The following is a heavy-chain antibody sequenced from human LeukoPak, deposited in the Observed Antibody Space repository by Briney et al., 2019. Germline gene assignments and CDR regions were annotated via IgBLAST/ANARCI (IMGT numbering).Heavy chain of an antibody. D-gene: IGHD3-16*01. J-gene: IGHJ4*02. Sequence: GGSLRLSCAASGFTFSSYSMNWVRQAPGKGLEWVSSISSSSSYIYYADSVKGRFTISRDNAKNSLYLQMNSLRAEDTAVYYCARGYVGVSAHFDYWGQGTLVTVSS. CDR1: GFTFSSYS. CDR3: ARGYVGVSAHFDY. CDR2: ISSSSSYI. V-gene: IGHV3-21*01.